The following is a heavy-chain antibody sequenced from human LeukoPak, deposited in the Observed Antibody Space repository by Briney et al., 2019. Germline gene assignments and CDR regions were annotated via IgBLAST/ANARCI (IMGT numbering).Heavy chain of an antibody. D-gene: IGHD6-6*01. CDR3: ARSIAAAPTDAFDI. CDR1: GYTFTSYG. CDR2: ISAYNGNT. V-gene: IGHV1-18*01. Sequence: GASMKVSCKASGYTFTSYGISWVRQAPGQGLEWMGWISAYNGNTNYAQKLQGRVTMTTDTSTSTAYMELRSLRSDDTAVYYCARSIAAAPTDAFDIWGQGTMVTVSS. J-gene: IGHJ3*02.